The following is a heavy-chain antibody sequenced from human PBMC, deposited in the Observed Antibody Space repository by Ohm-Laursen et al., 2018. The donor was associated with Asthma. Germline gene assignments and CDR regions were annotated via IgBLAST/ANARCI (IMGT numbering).Heavy chain of an antibody. CDR2: ISGSGGST. J-gene: IGHJ4*02. Sequence: GQTLSLTCAASGFTFSSYAMSWVRQAPGKGLEWVSAISGSGGSTYYADSVKGRFTISRDNSKNTLYLQMNSLRAEDTAVYYCAKTPRLYSDDWTFDYWGQGTLVTVSS. CDR1: GFTFSSYA. D-gene: IGHD1-26*01. CDR3: AKTPRLYSDDWTFDY. V-gene: IGHV3-23*01.